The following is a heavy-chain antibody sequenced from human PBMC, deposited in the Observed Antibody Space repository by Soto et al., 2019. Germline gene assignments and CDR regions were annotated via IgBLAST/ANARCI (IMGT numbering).Heavy chain of an antibody. J-gene: IGHJ3*02. V-gene: IGHV1-18*04. Sequence: QVQLVQSGAEVKKPGASVKVSCKASGYAFTSYGISWVRQAPGQGLEWMGWISVYNGNTNYAQKLQGRVPMTTDTSTSTAYMELRSLRSDDTAVYYCARAPKGKGTVVTRYAFDSCGQGTMVTVSS. CDR2: ISVYNGNT. CDR1: GYAFTSYG. CDR3: ARAPKGKGTVVTRYAFDS. D-gene: IGHD2-21*02.